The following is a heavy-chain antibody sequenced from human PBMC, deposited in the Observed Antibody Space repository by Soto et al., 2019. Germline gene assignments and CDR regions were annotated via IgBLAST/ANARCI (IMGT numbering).Heavy chain of an antibody. V-gene: IGHV4-4*07. CDR3: ARADYGDYGFDY. D-gene: IGHD4-17*01. CDR2: IYTSGST. J-gene: IGHJ4*02. CDR1: GDSISSDY. Sequence: PSETLSLTCTVSGDSISSDYWSCIRQPAGKGLEWIGRIYTSGSTNYNPSPQRRPTMSVDTSKNQFSLKRSSVTAADTAVYYCARADYGDYGFDYWGQGTLVTSPQ.